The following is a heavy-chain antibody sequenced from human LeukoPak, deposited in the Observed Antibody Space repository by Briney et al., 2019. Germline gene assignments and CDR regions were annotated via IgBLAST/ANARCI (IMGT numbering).Heavy chain of an antibody. CDR2: IKQDGSEE. J-gene: IGHJ3*02. CDR1: GFTFKNYR. V-gene: IGHV3-7*03. CDR3: ARRFWYAFDI. D-gene: IGHD3-3*01. Sequence: PGGSLRLSCAVSGFTFKNYRMNWVRQAPGKGLEWVANIKQDGSEEYYVDSVKGRFTISRDNAKNSLYLQMTSLRAEDTAVYYCARRFWYAFDIWGQGTMVTVSS.